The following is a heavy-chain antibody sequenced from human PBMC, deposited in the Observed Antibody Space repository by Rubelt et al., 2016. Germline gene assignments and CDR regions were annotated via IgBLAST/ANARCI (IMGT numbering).Heavy chain of an antibody. J-gene: IGHJ4*02. Sequence: QVQLVQSGAEVKKPGASVKVSCKASGYTFTSYGISWVRQAPGQGLEWMGWISAYNGNTNSVVKFQWRVTMTQDTSTSTAYMELGSLRSDDTAVYYCARMPRIAATVDYWGQGTLVTVSS. CDR3: ARMPRIAATVDY. V-gene: IGHV1-18*01. D-gene: IGHD6-13*01. CDR1: GYTFTSYG. CDR2: ISAYNGNT.